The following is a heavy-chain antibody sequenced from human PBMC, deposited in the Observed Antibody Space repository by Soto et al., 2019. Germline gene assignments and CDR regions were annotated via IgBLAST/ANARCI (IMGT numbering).Heavy chain of an antibody. CDR3: ARSRGHYYYHGMDV. D-gene: IGHD3-10*01. J-gene: IGHJ6*02. V-gene: IGHV1-69*02. CDR2: VIPILDIS. CDR1: GVTFSTST. Sequence: QVQLVQSGAEVKPPGSSVRVSCKASGVTFSTSTFSWVRQAPGHGLEWMGRVIPILDISHYAQNFQGRLTITADKSTSTVYMEFNSLRSEDTAMYYCARSRGHYYYHGMDVWGQGTTVTVSS.